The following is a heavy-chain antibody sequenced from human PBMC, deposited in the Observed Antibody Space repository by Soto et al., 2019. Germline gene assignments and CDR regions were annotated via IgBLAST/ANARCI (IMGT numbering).Heavy chain of an antibody. CDR1: GFTFSSYG. J-gene: IGHJ4*02. Sequence: GGSLRLSCAASGFTFSSYGMHWVRQAPGKGLEWVAVIWYDGSNKYYADSVKGRFTISRDNSKNTLYLQMNSLRAEDTAVYYCARDPSDIVVVTAIDDWGQGTLVTVSS. CDR2: IWYDGSNK. V-gene: IGHV3-33*01. D-gene: IGHD2-21*02. CDR3: ARDPSDIVVVTAIDD.